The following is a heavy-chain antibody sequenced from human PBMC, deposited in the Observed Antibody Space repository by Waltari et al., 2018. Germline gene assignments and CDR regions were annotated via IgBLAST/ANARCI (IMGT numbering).Heavy chain of an antibody. V-gene: IGHV3-7*01. CDR3: ARDVPPTDAFDI. CDR2: IKQDGSEK. D-gene: IGHD2-2*01. J-gene: IGHJ3*02. Sequence: EVQLVASGGGLVQPGGSLRLSCAASAFTFSSYWMSWVRQAPGKGLEWVANIKQDGSEKYYVDSVKGRFTISRDNAKNSLYLQMNSLRAEDTAVYYCARDVPPTDAFDIWGQGTMVTVSS. CDR1: AFTFSSYW.